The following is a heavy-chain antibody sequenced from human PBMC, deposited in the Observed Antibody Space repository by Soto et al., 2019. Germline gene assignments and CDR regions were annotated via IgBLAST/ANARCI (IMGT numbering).Heavy chain of an antibody. Sequence: QVQLVQSGGEVKKPGASVKVSCKVSGYTLTELSMHWVRQAPGKGLEWMGGFDPEDGETIYAQKFQGRVTMTEDTSTDTAYIELSSLRSEDTAVYYCATDLRKGRWLDAFDIWGQGTMVAVSS. CDR2: FDPEDGET. CDR3: ATDLRKGRWLDAFDI. V-gene: IGHV1-24*01. J-gene: IGHJ3*02. D-gene: IGHD3-22*01. CDR1: GYTLTELS.